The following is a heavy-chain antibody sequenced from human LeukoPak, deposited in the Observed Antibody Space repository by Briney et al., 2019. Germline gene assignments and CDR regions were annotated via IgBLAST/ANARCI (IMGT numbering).Heavy chain of an antibody. Sequence: GASVKVSCKASGYTFTSYGISWVRQAPGQGLEWMGIINPSGGSTSYAQKFQGRVTMTRDTSTSTVYMELSSLRSEDTAVYYCASERGEVGATRAFDIWGQGTMVTVSS. CDR3: ASERGEVGATRAFDI. J-gene: IGHJ3*02. CDR2: INPSGGST. D-gene: IGHD1-26*01. CDR1: GYTFTSYG. V-gene: IGHV1-46*01.